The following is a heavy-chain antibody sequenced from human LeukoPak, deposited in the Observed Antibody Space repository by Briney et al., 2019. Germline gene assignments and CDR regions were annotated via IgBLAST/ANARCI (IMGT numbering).Heavy chain of an antibody. J-gene: IGHJ6*02. V-gene: IGHV1-8*02. Sequence: ASVKVSCKASGYTFSNYDINWARQAYGQGLEWMGWMNPNSANTGYAQKFQGRVTMTTNTSINTAYMELSSLRSEDTALYYCARGGTRYCASTSCSDYYYYGVDVWGQGTTVTVSS. CDR1: GYTFSNYD. CDR2: MNPNSANT. D-gene: IGHD2-2*01. CDR3: ARGGTRYCASTSCSDYYYYGVDV.